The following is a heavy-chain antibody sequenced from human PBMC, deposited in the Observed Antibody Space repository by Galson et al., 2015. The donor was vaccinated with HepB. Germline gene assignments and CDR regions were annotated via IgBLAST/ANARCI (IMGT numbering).Heavy chain of an antibody. CDR1: GFTFSSYG. D-gene: IGHD4-23*01. Sequence: SLRLSCAASGFTFSSYGMHWVRQAPGKGLEWVAVISYDGSNKYYADSVKGRFTISRDNSKNTLYLQMNSLRAEDTAVYYCAKDRDGGPDFDYWGQGTLVTVSS. V-gene: IGHV3-30*18. CDR2: ISYDGSNK. CDR3: AKDRDGGPDFDY. J-gene: IGHJ4*02.